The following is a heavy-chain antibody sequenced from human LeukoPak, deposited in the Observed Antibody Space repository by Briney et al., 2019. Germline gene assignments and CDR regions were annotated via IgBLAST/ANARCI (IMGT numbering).Heavy chain of an antibody. CDR1: GGSISSGSYY. V-gene: IGHV4-61*02. CDR2: IYTSGST. Sequence: PSQTLSLTCTVSGGSISSGSYYWSWIRQPAGKGLEWIGRIYTSGSTNYNPSLKSRVTISVDTSKNQFSLKLSSVTAADTAVYYCARVYWGYYFDYWGQGTLVTVSS. D-gene: IGHD2-8*02. CDR3: ARVYWGYYFDY. J-gene: IGHJ4*02.